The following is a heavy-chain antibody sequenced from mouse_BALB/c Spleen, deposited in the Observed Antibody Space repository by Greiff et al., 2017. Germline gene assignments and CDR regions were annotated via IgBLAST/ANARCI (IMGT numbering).Heavy chain of an antibody. V-gene: IGHV1-80*01. CDR1: GYAFSSYW. J-gene: IGHJ1*01. D-gene: IGHD1-1*02. CDR2: IYPGDGDT. Sequence: VQLQQSGAELVRPGSSVKISCKASGYAFSSYWMNWVKQRPGQGLEWIGQIYPGDGDTNYNGKFKGKATLTADKSSSTAYMQLSSLTSEDSAVYFCARSGGNYWYFDVWGAGTTVTVSS. CDR3: ARSGGNYWYFDV.